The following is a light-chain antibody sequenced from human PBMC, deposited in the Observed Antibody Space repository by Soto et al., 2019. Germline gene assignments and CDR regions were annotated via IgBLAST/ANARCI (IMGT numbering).Light chain of an antibody. CDR3: QQSYSTRLT. CDR2: AAS. CDR1: QNIKNY. V-gene: IGKV1-39*01. J-gene: IGKJ4*01. Sequence: DIQMTQSPCSLSASVGDRVTISCRPSQNIKNYLNWYQQRPGKAPKLLIFAASTLQSGVPSRFSGSGSGTDFTLTISSLQPEDFATYYCQQSYSTRLTFGGGTKVEI.